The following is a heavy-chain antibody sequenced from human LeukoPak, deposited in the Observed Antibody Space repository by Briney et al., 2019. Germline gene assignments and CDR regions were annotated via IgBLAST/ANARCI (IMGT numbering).Heavy chain of an antibody. CDR3: AKEATTVTTERFDY. D-gene: IGHD4-17*01. CDR2: IWYDGSNK. CDR1: GFTFSSYG. J-gene: IGHJ4*02. V-gene: IGHV3-33*06. Sequence: PGRSLRLSCAASGFTFSSYGMHWVRQAPGKGLEWVAVIWYDGSNKYYADSVKGRFTISRDNSKNTLYLQMNSLRAEDTAVYYCAKEATTVTTERFDYWGQGTLVTVSS.